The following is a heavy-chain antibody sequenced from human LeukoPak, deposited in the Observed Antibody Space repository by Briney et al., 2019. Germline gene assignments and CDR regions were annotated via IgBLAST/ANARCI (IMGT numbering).Heavy chain of an antibody. V-gene: IGHV3-66*01. CDR1: GFTFSSHY. CDR2: IYSGGST. CDR3: ARDPDGYRQGHHFDY. D-gene: IGHD5-18*01. J-gene: IGHJ4*02. Sequence: QPGGSLRLSCAASGFTFSSHYMSWVRQAPGKGLEWVSVIYSGGSTYYADSVKGRFTISRDNSKNTLYLQMNRLKAEDTAVYYCARDPDGYRQGHHFDYWGQGTLVTVSS.